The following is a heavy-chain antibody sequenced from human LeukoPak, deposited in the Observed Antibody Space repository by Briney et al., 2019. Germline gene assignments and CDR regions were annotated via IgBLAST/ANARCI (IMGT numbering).Heavy chain of an antibody. CDR3: ARGLYYYDSSGYYFVAFDI. J-gene: IGHJ3*02. Sequence: PSQTQSLTCTVSGGSVSSGGYYWSWIRQHPGKGLEWIGYIYYSGSTYYNPSLKSRVTISVDTSKNQFSLKLSSVTAADTAVYYCARGLYYYDSSGYYFVAFDIWGQGTMVTVSS. D-gene: IGHD3-22*01. CDR2: IYYSGST. V-gene: IGHV4-31*03. CDR1: GGSVSSGGYY.